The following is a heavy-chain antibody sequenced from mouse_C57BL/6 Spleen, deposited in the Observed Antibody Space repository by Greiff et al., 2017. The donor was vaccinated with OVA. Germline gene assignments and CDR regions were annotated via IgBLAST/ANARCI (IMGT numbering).Heavy chain of an antibody. CDR1: GFTFSDYY. V-gene: IGHV5-16*01. J-gene: IGHJ1*03. CDR3: ARGDYNGYFDV. D-gene: IGHD1-1*01. CDR2: INYDGSST. Sequence: EVKLMESEGGLVQPGSSMKLSCTASGFTFSDYYMAWVRQVPEKGLEWVANINYDGSSTYYLDSLKSRFIISRDNAKNILYLQMSSLKSEDTATYYCARGDYNGYFDVWGTGTTVTVSS.